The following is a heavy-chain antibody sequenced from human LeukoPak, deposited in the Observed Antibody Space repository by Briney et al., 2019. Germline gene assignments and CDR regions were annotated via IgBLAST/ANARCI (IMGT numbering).Heavy chain of an antibody. CDR3: ARSPLYCSATSCYTIDS. J-gene: IGHJ4*02. Sequence: ASVKVSCKASEYTFSDSYMHWVRQAPGQGLEGKGWINPNTGVTKYAQKFQGRITVTRATSIRTVYMELTSLRSDDTALYYCARSPLYCSATSCYTIDSWGPGTLVTVSS. CDR2: INPNTGVT. CDR1: EYTFSDSY. V-gene: IGHV1-2*02. D-gene: IGHD2-2*02.